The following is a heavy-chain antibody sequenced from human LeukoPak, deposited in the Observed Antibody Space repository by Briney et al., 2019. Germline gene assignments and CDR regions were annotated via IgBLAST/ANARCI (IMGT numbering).Heavy chain of an antibody. CDR1: GFTFSSYS. Sequence: GGSLRLSCAASGFTFSSYSMNWVRQAPGKGLEWVSSISSGSSYIYYADSLKGRFTTSRDNAKNSLYLQMNSLRAEDTAVYYCARLSSYAFDIWGQGTMVTVSS. CDR3: ARLSSYAFDI. J-gene: IGHJ3*02. V-gene: IGHV3-21*01. D-gene: IGHD6-6*01. CDR2: ISSGSSYI.